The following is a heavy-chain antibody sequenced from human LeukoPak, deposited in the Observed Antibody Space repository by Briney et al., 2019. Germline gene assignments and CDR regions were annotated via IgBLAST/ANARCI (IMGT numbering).Heavy chain of an antibody. J-gene: IGHJ4*02. D-gene: IGHD5-24*01. CDR3: ARGRGRDGYNFFDY. V-gene: IGHV3-48*04. Sequence: GGSLRLSCAASGFTFSSYSMNWARQAPGKGLEWVSYISSSSSTIYYADSVKGRFTISRDNAKNSLYLQMNSLRAEDTAVYYCARGRGRDGYNFFDYWGQGTLVTVSS. CDR2: ISSSSSTI. CDR1: GFTFSSYS.